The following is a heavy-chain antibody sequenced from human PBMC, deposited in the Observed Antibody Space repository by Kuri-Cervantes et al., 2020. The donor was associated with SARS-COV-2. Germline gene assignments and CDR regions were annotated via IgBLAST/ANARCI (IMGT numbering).Heavy chain of an antibody. CDR1: GFTFSNAW. CDR3: TTDLKPWRADY. CDR2: IKSKTDGGTT. D-gene: IGHD3-3*01. Sequence: GESLKISCAASGFTFSNAWMNWVRQAPGKGLEWVGRIKSKTDGGTTDYAAPVKGRFTISRDDSKNTLYLQMNSLKTEDTAVYYCTTDLKPWRADYWGQGTLVTVSS. V-gene: IGHV3-15*01. J-gene: IGHJ4*02.